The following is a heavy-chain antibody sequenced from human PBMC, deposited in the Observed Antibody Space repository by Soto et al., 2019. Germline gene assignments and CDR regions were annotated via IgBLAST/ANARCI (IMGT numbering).Heavy chain of an antibody. CDR3: AIGQQIRIADF. Sequence: PGGSLRLSCSASGFIFSNYAMSWLRQSPGKGLEWISYISGNSVDTNYADSVRGRFTISRDYVENSLSLQMNYLRAEDTAMYYCAIGQQIRIADFWGNGTLVPLSS. V-gene: IGHV3-11*03. J-gene: IGHJ1*01. CDR2: ISGNSVDT. CDR1: GFIFSNYA. D-gene: IGHD2-15*01.